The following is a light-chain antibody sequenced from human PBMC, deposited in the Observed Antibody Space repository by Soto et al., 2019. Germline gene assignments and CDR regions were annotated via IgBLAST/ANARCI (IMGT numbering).Light chain of an antibody. CDR3: CSYTSYSPYV. J-gene: IGLJ1*01. CDR1: SSDFGGYNF. Sequence: QSVLTQPASVSGSPGQSITISCTGTSSDFGGYNFVSWYQHRPGKAPKLMIYAVSNRPSGVSNRFSGSKSGNTASLTISGLQAEDEADYYCCSYTSYSPYVFGTGTKVTDL. CDR2: AVS. V-gene: IGLV2-14*01.